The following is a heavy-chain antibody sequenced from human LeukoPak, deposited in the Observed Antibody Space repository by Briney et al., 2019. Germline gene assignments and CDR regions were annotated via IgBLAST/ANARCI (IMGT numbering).Heavy chain of an antibody. CDR3: AKVGVSVYCSSTSCYLAY. CDR1: GFTFSSYA. V-gene: IGHV3-23*01. D-gene: IGHD2-2*01. Sequence: PGGSLRLSCAASGFTFSSYAMSGVRQAPGKGLEWVSAISGSGGSTYYADSVKGRFTISRDNSKNTLYLQMNSLRAEDTAVYYCAKVGVSVYCSSTSCYLAYWGQGTLVTVSS. J-gene: IGHJ4*02. CDR2: ISGSGGST.